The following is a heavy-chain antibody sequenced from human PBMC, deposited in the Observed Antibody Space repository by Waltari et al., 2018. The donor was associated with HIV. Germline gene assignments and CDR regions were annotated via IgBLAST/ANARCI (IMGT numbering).Heavy chain of an antibody. CDR3: STRIVGAGY. D-gene: IGHD1-26*01. CDR1: GFTFSSYA. J-gene: IGHJ4*02. Sequence: EVQMLESGGGLVQPGESLRLSCAASGFTFSSYAINWVRQAPGKGLEWVSSISGSGVITYHADAVKVRFTISRDNSKKTVYLQMNSLRGEDTAVYYCSTRIVGAGYWGPGTSVTVSS. CDR2: ISGSGVIT. V-gene: IGHV3-23*01.